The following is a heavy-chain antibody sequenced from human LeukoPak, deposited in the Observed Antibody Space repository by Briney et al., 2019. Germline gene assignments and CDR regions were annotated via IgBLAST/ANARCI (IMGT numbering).Heavy chain of an antibody. CDR3: GSQFYDSSGYYFQH. CDR1: GGSISSRSYY. V-gene: IGHV4-39*02. D-gene: IGHD3-22*01. CDR2: IYSSGST. J-gene: IGHJ1*01. Sequence: PSETLSLTCTVSGGSISSRSYYWGWIRQPPGKGLEWIANIYSSGSTYQNPSLKGRVTISVDTSKTHFSLKLSSPTAADTAVYYCGSQFYDSSGYYFQHWGQGTLVTVSS.